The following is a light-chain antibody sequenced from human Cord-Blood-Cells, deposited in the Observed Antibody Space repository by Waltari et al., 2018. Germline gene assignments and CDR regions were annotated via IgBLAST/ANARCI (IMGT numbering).Light chain of an antibody. CDR3: CSYAGSYTYV. CDR1: SSDVGGYNY. CDR2: DVS. J-gene: IGLJ1*01. Sequence: QSALTQPRSVSGSPGQSVTISCTGTSSDVGGYNYVSWYQQHPGKAPKLMIYDVSNQPSWFPDGFAGSKSGNTASLTISGLQAEDEADYYCCSYAGSYTYVFATGTKVTVL. V-gene: IGLV2-11*01.